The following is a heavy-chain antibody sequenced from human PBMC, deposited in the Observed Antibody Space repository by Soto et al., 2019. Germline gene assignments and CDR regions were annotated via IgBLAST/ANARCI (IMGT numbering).Heavy chain of an antibody. CDR1: GGSFSGYY. D-gene: IGHD4-17*01. Sequence: SETLSLTCAVYGGSFSGYYWSWIRQPPGKGLEWIGEINHSGSTNYNPSLKSRVTISVDTSKNQFSLKLSSVTAADTAVYYCARGDYGGNSGYFDYWGQGTLVTVSS. V-gene: IGHV4-34*01. J-gene: IGHJ4*02. CDR2: INHSGST. CDR3: ARGDYGGNSGYFDY.